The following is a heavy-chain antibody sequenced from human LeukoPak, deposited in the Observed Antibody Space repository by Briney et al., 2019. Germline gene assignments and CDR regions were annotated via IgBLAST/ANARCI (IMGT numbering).Heavy chain of an antibody. D-gene: IGHD3-22*01. CDR2: IYYSGST. V-gene: IGHV4-59*01. CDR1: GGSISSYY. J-gene: IGHJ3*02. CDR3: AGRVGYDSSGYSSDAFDI. Sequence: SSETLSLTCTVPGGSISSYYWSWIRQPPGKGLEWIGYIYYSGSTNYNPSLKSRVTISVDTSKNQFSLKLSSVTAADTAVYYCAGRVGYDSSGYSSDAFDIWGQGTMVTVSS.